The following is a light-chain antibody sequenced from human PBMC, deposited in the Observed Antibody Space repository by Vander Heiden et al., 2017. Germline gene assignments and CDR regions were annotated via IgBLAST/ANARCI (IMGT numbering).Light chain of an antibody. Sequence: SYVLTQPPPVSVAPGQTARISCGGNDIGNKAVHWYQQKPGQAPVLVVYDDSDRPSGIPERFSGSNSANTATLTINRVEAGDEADYYCQVWDSSSDHVVFGGGTKLTVL. J-gene: IGLJ2*01. CDR3: QVWDSSSDHVV. CDR1: DIGNKA. V-gene: IGLV3-21*02. CDR2: DDS.